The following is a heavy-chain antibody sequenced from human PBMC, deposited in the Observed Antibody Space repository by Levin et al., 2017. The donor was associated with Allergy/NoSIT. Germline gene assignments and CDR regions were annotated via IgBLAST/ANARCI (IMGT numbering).Heavy chain of an antibody. D-gene: IGHD1-7*01. CDR3: AREGREQRTTDPEYYGMDV. CDR2: ISYDGSNK. J-gene: IGHJ6*02. Sequence: GESLKISCAASGFTFSSYAMHWVRQAPGKGLEWVAVISYDGSNKYYADSVKGRFTISRDNSKNTLYLQMNSLRAEDTAVYYCAREGREQRTTDPEYYGMDVWGQGTTVTVSS. CDR1: GFTFSSYA. V-gene: IGHV3-30-3*01.